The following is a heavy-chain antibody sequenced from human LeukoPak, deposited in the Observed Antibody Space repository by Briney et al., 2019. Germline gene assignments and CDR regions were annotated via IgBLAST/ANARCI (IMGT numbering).Heavy chain of an antibody. CDR2: TYYRSKWYN. J-gene: IGHJ4*02. D-gene: IGHD1-26*01. Sequence: SQTLSLTCAISGDSVSSNTTAWNWIRQSPSRGLEWLGRTYYRSKWYNEYAVSVKSRITINPDTSKNQFSLQLNSVTPEDTAVYYCARAQAYSGRIFDFWGQGTLVTVSS. V-gene: IGHV6-1*01. CDR1: GDSVSSNTTA. CDR3: ARAQAYSGRIFDF.